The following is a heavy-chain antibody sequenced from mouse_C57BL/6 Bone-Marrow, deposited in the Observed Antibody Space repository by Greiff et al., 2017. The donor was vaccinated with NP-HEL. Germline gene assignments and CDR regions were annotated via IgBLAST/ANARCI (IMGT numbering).Heavy chain of an antibody. J-gene: IGHJ4*01. D-gene: IGHD1-1*01. Sequence: EVKLQESGGGLVQPGGSLKLSCAASGFTFSDYYMYWVRQTPEKRLEWVAYISNGGGSTYYPDTVKGRFTISRDNAKNTLYLQMSRLKSEDTAMYYCARRAVGAMDYWGQGTSVTVSS. CDR1: GFTFSDYY. CDR2: ISNGGGST. CDR3: ARRAVGAMDY. V-gene: IGHV5-12*01.